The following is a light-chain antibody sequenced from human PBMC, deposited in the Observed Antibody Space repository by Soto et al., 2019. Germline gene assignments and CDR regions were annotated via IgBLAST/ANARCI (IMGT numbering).Light chain of an antibody. CDR3: QKYNSAPLS. CDR1: QRIAPY. CDR2: ATS. Sequence: DVQMTQSPSSLSAFVGDRVTNTCRPSQRIAPYLAWFQQKPRKVPNLLIYATSTLQSGVPSRFSGSVSGTDFTPTIRSLQAEDVATYYCQKYNSAPLSFGGGNKVDIK. V-gene: IGKV1-27*01. J-gene: IGKJ4*01.